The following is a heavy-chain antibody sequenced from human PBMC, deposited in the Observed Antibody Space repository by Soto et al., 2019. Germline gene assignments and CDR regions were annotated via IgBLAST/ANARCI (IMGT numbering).Heavy chain of an antibody. D-gene: IGHD3-10*01. CDR3: ARDSMVRGVIDYYYGMDV. CDR1: GDSISSSY. CDR2: IYYTGST. J-gene: IGHJ6*02. Sequence: LSLTCTVSGDSISSSYLSWIRQSPGKGLEWIGYIYYTGSTNYNPSLKGRVTISVDTSKKQFSLKLSSVTAADTAVYYCARDSMVRGVIDYYYGMDVWGQGTTVTVSS. V-gene: IGHV4-59*01.